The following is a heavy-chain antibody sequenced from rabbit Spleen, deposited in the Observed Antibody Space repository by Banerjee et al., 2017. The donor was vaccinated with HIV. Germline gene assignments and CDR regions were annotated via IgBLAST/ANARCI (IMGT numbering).Heavy chain of an antibody. J-gene: IGHJ4*01. CDR1: GFDFSSYG. Sequence: QEQLVESGGGLVQPGGSLKLSCKASGFDFSSYGVTWVRQAPGKGLEWIGYIDPVFGITYYANWVNGRFSISRENAQNTVFLQMTSLTAADTATYFCARDGAGGSYFALWGQGPLVTVS. D-gene: IGHD8-1*01. CDR3: ARDGAGGSYFAL. CDR2: IDPVFGIT. V-gene: IGHV1S47*01.